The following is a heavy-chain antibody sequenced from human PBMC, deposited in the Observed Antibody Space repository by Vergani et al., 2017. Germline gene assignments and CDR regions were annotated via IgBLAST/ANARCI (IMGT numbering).Heavy chain of an antibody. CDR1: GFTFDDYA. Sequence: EVQLVESGGVVVQPGGSLRLSCAASGFTFDDYAMHWVRQAPGKGLEWVSLISWDGGSTYYADSVKGRFTISRDNSKNSLYLQMNSLRAEDTALYYCATYCSSTSCPFDYWGQGTLVTVSS. J-gene: IGHJ4*02. D-gene: IGHD2-2*01. CDR2: ISWDGGST. CDR3: ATYCSSTSCPFDY. V-gene: IGHV3-43D*04.